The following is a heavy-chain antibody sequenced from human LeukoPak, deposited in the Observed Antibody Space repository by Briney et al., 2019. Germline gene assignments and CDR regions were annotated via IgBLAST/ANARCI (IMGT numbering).Heavy chain of an antibody. V-gene: IGHV3-72*01. CDR1: GFTFSDHY. CDR3: ARVSYYDFWSGYYDYYYYMDV. Sequence: GGSLRLSCAASGFTFSDHYMDWVRQAPGKGLEWVGRTRNKANSYTTEYAASVKGRFTISRDDSKNSLYLQMNSLKTEDTAVYYCARVSYYDFWSGYYDYYYYMDVWGKGTTVTVSS. J-gene: IGHJ6*03. D-gene: IGHD3-3*01. CDR2: TRNKANSYTT.